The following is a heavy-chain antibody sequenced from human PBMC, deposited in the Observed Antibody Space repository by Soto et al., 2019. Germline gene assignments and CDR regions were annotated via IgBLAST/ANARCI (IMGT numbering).Heavy chain of an antibody. J-gene: IGHJ6*02. D-gene: IGHD6-19*01. CDR3: ETLGGWSRGSSSMDG. CDR1: GLIFSDYH. CDR2: IRRKANSYAT. Sequence: EVQLVESGGGLVQPGGSLRLSCAASGLIFSDYHMDWVRQAPGKGLEWVGRIRRKANSYATEYAASVKGRFTISRDDSNNSLYLQMNSMKSEDTSVNYCETLGGWSRGSSSMDGWGQGTTVTVSS. V-gene: IGHV3-72*01.